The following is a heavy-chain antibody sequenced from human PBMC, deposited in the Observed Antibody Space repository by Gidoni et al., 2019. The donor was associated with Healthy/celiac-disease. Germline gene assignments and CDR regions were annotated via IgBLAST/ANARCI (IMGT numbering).Heavy chain of an antibody. D-gene: IGHD1-26*01. Sequence: EVQLVQSGAEVKKPGESLKISWTGSGYSFTSYWIGWVRQMPGKGLEWMGIIYPGDSDTRYSPSFQGQVTISADKSISTAYLQWSSLKASDTAMYYCARRVFGGSYSHSGPRAFDIWGQGTMVTVSS. CDR2: IYPGDSDT. CDR3: ARRVFGGSYSHSGPRAFDI. J-gene: IGHJ3*02. V-gene: IGHV5-51*01. CDR1: GYSFTSYW.